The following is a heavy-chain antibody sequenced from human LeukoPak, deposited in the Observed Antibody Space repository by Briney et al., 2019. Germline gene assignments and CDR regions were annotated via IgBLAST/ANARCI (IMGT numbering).Heavy chain of an antibody. Sequence: PGTSLRLSCAASGFTFSSHGMHWVRQAPGMGLEWVALILYDGSNEYYADSVQGRFTISRDSCRNTLYLQMNSLRAEDTAVYYCAKDGTGGYYYLDYWGQGTLVTVSS. V-gene: IGHV3-30*18. J-gene: IGHJ4*02. CDR1: GFTFSSHG. CDR2: ILYDGSNE. CDR3: AKDGTGGYYYLDY. D-gene: IGHD3-22*01.